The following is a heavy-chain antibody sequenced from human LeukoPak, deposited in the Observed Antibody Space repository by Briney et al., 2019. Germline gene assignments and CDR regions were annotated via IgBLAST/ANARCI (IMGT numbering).Heavy chain of an antibody. CDR1: GGSISSYY. CDR2: IYSTVST. D-gene: IGHD6-6*01. J-gene: IGHJ5*02. CDR3: ARERIAARPVGNWFDP. Sequence: SETLSLTCTVSGGSISSYYWSWIRQPAGKELEWIGRIYSTVSTNYNPSLKSRITMSVDTSKNQFSLKLSSVTAADTAVYYCARERIAARPVGNWFDPWGQGTLVTVSS. V-gene: IGHV4-4*07.